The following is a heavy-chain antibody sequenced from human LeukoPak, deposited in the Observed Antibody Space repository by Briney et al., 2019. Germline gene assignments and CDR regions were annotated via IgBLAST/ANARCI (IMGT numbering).Heavy chain of an antibody. CDR1: GDSVSSNSAA. D-gene: IGHD6-19*01. J-gene: IGHJ4*02. CDR2: TFYRSKWYY. CDR3: ARDEAGSGWSQRHFDY. Sequence: SRTLSLTCAISGDSVSSNSAAWNWIRQSPSRGLEWLGRTFYRSKWYYDYAVSVKSRITINPVTSKNQFSLQLNSVTPEDTAVHYCARDEAGSGWSQRHFDYWGQGTLVTVSS. V-gene: IGHV6-1*01.